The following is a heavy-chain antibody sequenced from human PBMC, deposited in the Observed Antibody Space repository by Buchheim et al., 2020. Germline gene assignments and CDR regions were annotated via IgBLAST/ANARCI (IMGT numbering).Heavy chain of an antibody. D-gene: IGHD5-12*01. J-gene: IGHJ4*02. V-gene: IGHV3-66*01. CDR1: GFTVSSNY. Sequence: EVQLVESGGGLVQPGGSLRLSCAASGFTVSSNYMSWVRQAPGKGLEWVSVIYSGGSTYYADSVKGRFTISRDNSKNTLYLQMNSLRAEDTAVYYCAREVATTTRERFDYWGQGTL. CDR3: AREVATTTRERFDY. CDR2: IYSGGST.